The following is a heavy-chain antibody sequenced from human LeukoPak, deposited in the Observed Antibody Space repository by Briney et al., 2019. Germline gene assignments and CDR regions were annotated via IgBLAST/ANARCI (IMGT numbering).Heavy chain of an antibody. D-gene: IGHD6-13*01. V-gene: IGHV3-73*01. CDR1: GFTFSGSA. CDR2: IRSKANSYAT. Sequence: QSGGSLRLSCAASGFTFSGSAMHWVRQASGKGLEWVGRIRSKANSYATAYAASVKGRFTISRDDSKNTAYLQMNSLRSEDTAVYYCARDPQPPKKSYSSSWYGNYYYYGMDVWGQGTTVTVSS. CDR3: ARDPQPPKKSYSSSWYGNYYYYGMDV. J-gene: IGHJ6*02.